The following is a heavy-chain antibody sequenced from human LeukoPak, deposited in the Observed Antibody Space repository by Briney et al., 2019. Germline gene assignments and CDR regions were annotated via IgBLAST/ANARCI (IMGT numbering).Heavy chain of an antibody. J-gene: IGHJ6*03. CDR2: IKQDGSEK. CDR3: ASPYYDYVWGSYRASRTQNMDV. D-gene: IGHD3-16*02. Sequence: GGSLRLSCAASGFTFSSYWMSWVRQAPGKGLEWVANIKQDGSEKYYVDSVKGRFTISRDNAKNSLYLQMNSLRAEDTAVYYCASPYYDYVWGSYRASRTQNMDVWGKGTTVTVSS. CDR1: GFTFSSYW. V-gene: IGHV3-7*01.